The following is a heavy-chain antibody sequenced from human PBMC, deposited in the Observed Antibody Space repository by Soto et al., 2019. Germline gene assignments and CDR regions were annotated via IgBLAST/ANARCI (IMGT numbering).Heavy chain of an antibody. CDR2: IWYDGSTK. Sequence: GGSLRLSCAASGFTFSSYGMHWVRQAPGKGLEWVAVIWYDGSTKYYGDSVQGRFTISRDNSKNTLYLQMNRLRAEDTAVYYCAGDSESQQLVLDYWGQGTLVTVSS. CDR3: AGDSESQQLVLDY. J-gene: IGHJ4*02. D-gene: IGHD6-13*01. CDR1: GFTFSSYG. V-gene: IGHV3-33*01.